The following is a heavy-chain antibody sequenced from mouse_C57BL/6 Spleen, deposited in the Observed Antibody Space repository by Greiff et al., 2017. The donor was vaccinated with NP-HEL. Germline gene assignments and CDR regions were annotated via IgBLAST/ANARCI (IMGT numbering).Heavy chain of an antibody. CDR2: IDPSDSYT. CDR3: ALGLLRYFDY. J-gene: IGHJ2*01. V-gene: IGHV1-69*01. Sequence: QVQLQQPGAELVMPGASVKLSCKASGYTFTSYWMHWVKQRPGQGLEWIGEIDPSDSYTNYNQKFKGKSTLTVDKSSSTAYMQLSSLTSEYSAVYYCALGLLRYFDYWGQGTTLTVSS. CDR1: GYTFTSYW. D-gene: IGHD2-3*01.